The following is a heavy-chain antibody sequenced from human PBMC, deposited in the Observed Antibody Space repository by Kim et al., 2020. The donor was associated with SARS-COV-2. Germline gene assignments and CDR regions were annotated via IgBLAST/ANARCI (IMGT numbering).Heavy chain of an antibody. D-gene: IGHD2-8*01. J-gene: IGHJ4*02. CDR1: GGSFSGYY. CDR2: INHSGST. V-gene: IGHV4-34*01. CDR3: ARGPSGYCTNGECYTDRRFDY. Sequence: SETLSLTCAVYGGSFSGYYWSWIRQPPGKGLEWIGEINHSGSTNYNPSLKSRVTISVDTSKNQFSLKLSSVTAADTAVYYCARGPSGYCTNGECYTDRRFDYWGQGTLVTVSS.